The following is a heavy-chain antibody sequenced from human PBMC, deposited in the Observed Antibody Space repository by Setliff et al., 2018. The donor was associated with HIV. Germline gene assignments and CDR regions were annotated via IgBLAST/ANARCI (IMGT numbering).Heavy chain of an antibody. CDR1: GYSFINYG. Sequence: ASVKVSCKASGYSFINYGISWVRQAPGQGLEWMGWISAYTGHTDYASRLLGRVTLTTDTSTSTAYMELRSLSSDDTAVYFCARARLQGIVTAVGPRDNCLDPWGQGTRLTVSS. V-gene: IGHV1-18*01. CDR2: ISAYTGHT. D-gene: IGHD3-9*01. CDR3: ARARLQGIVTAVGPRDNCLDP. J-gene: IGHJ5*02.